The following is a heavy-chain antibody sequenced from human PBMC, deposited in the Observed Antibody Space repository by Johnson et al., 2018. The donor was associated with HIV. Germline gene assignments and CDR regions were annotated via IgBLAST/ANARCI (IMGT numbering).Heavy chain of an antibody. CDR2: INSDGSST. J-gene: IGHJ3*02. D-gene: IGHD6-6*01. CDR3: AFIEYSSLDAFDI. V-gene: IGHV3-66*02. CDR1: GFTVSSNY. Sequence: VLLVESGGGLVQPGGSLRVSCAASGFTVSSNYMSWVRQAPGKGLEWVSRINSDGSSTSYADSVKGRFTISRENSKNTLYLQMNSLRAEDTAVYYCAFIEYSSLDAFDIWGQGTMVTVSS.